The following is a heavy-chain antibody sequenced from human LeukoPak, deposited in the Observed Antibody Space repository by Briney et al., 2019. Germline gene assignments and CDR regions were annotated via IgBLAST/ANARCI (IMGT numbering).Heavy chain of an antibody. CDR1: GYTVTGYY. D-gene: IGHD3-3*02. CDR2: INPNSGGT. J-gene: IGHJ5*02. CDR3: ARDHLAPGHVASAPFDP. Sequence: ASVKVSCKASGYTVTGYYMHWVRQAPGQGLEWMGRINPNSGGTNYAQKFQGRVTMTRDTSISTAYMELSRLRSDDTAVYYCARDHLAPGHVASAPFDPWGQGTLVTVSS. V-gene: IGHV1-2*06.